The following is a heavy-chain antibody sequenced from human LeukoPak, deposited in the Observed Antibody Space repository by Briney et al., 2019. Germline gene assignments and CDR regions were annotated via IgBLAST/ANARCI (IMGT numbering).Heavy chain of an antibody. V-gene: IGHV7-4-1*02. Sequence: ASVTVSCKASGSTFTSSAMNWVRQAPGQGLEWMGWINTNTGNPTYAQGFTGRFVFSLDTSVSTAYLQISSLKAEDTAVYYCAREFGSGSYRSRYYYYMDVWGKGTTVTVSS. CDR2: INTNTGNP. CDR3: AREFGSGSYRSRYYYYMDV. D-gene: IGHD1-26*01. CDR1: GSTFTSSA. J-gene: IGHJ6*03.